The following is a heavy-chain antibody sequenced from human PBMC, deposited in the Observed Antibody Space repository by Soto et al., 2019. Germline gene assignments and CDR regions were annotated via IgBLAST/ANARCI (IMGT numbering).Heavy chain of an antibody. D-gene: IGHD5-12*01. J-gene: IGHJ6*02. CDR3: ATPGPLGDGYNYYYYGMDV. V-gene: IGHV5-10-1*01. CDR1: GYSFTSYW. Sequence: GESLKISCKGSGYSFTSYWISWVRQMPGKGLEWMGRIDPSDSYTNYSPSFQGHVTISADKSISTAYLQWSSLKASDTAMYYCATPGPLGDGYNYYYYGMDVWGQGTTVTVSS. CDR2: IDPSDSYT.